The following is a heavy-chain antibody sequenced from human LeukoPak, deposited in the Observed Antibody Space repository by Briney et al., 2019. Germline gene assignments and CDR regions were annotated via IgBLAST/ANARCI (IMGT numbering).Heavy chain of an antibody. CDR2: IKSKTDGGTT. CDR3: TTDYDILTGSKKPQSIDY. V-gene: IGHV3-15*01. D-gene: IGHD3-9*01. Sequence: GGSLRLSCAASGFTFSNAWMSWVRQAPGKGLEWVGRIKSKTDGGTTDYAAPVKGRFTISRDDSKNTLYLQMNSLKTEDTAVYYCTTDYDILTGSKKPQSIDYWGQGTQVTVSS. J-gene: IGHJ4*02. CDR1: GFTFSNAW.